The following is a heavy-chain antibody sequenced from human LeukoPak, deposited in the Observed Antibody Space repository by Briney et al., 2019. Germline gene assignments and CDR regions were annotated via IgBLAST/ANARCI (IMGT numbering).Heavy chain of an antibody. Sequence: SETLSLTCAVYGGSFSGYYWSWIRQPPGKGLEWIGEINHSGSTNYNTSLKSRVTISVDTSKNQFSLKLSSVTAADTAVYYCARGVSSGWYARRAYYFDYWGQGTLVTVSS. V-gene: IGHV4-34*01. D-gene: IGHD6-19*01. J-gene: IGHJ4*02. CDR3: ARGVSSGWYARRAYYFDY. CDR2: INHSGST. CDR1: GGSFSGYY.